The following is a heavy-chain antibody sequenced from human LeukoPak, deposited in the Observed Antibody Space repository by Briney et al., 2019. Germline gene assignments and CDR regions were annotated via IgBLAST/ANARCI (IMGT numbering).Heavy chain of an antibody. CDR1: GFTFDDYA. Sequence: GGSLRLSCAASGFTFDDYAIHWVRQAPGKGLEWVSIIYSGGSTYYEDSVKGRFTISRDNSKNMLYLQMNSLRVEDTAVYYCARTIAELAAAGVWGFYYYYMDVWGKGTTVTISS. CDR2: IYSGGST. J-gene: IGHJ6*03. V-gene: IGHV3-53*01. CDR3: ARTIAELAAAGVWGFYYYYMDV. D-gene: IGHD6-13*01.